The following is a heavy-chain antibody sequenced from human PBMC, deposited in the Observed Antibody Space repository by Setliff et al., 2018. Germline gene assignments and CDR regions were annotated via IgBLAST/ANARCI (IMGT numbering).Heavy chain of an antibody. CDR3: ARASVVHAIAVGY. V-gene: IGHV4-59*08. J-gene: IGHJ4*02. CDR2: VYDTGST. CDR1: TASMTYYY. D-gene: IGHD2-15*01. Sequence: SETLSLTCTVSTASMTYYYWSWIRQPPGKGLEWIGHVYDTGSTKYSPSLKSRVTMSVDTSKNQFSLNLTSVTAADTAVYYCARASVVHAIAVGYWGQGTLVTVSS.